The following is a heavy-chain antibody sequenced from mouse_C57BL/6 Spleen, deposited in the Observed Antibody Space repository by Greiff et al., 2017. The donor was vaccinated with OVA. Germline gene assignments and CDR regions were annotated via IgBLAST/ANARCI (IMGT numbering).Heavy chain of an antibody. CDR3: ARSKLRYPYYFDY. CDR1: GFTFSDYG. Sequence: EVKLVESGGGLVKPGGSLKLSCAASGFTFSDYGMHWVRQAPEKGLEWVAYISSGSSTIYYADTVKGRFTISRDNAQNTLFLQMTSLRSEDTAMCYCARSKLRYPYYFDYWGQGTTHTVSS. CDR2: ISSGSSTI. V-gene: IGHV5-17*01. D-gene: IGHD1-1*01. J-gene: IGHJ2*01.